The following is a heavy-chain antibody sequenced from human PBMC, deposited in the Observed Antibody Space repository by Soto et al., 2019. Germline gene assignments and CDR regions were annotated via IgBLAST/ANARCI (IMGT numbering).Heavy chain of an antibody. CDR2: INPSGGST. Sequence: ASVKVSCKASGYTFTSYYMHWVRQAPGQGLEGMGIINPSGGSTSYAQKFQGRVTMTRDTSTSTVYMELSSLRYEDTAVYYCARNNYDTTYYYYYGMDVWGQGALVTVSS. CDR3: ARNNYDTTYYYYYGMDV. CDR1: GYTFTSYY. J-gene: IGHJ6*02. V-gene: IGHV1-46*01. D-gene: IGHD1-1*01.